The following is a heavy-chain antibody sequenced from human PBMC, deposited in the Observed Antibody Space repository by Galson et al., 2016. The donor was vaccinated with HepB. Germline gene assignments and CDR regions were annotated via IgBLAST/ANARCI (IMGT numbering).Heavy chain of an antibody. CDR2: INYGGNT. D-gene: IGHD3-10*01. Sequence: SETLSLTCSVSGGSISSSTYSWGWIRQPPGKGLEWIGSINYGGNTYYNPSLRSRVTISVDTSRNQFSLKLSSVTAADTAVYYSARHYSFGSGTYRPFDFWGQGTLVTVSS. CDR1: GGSISSSTYS. J-gene: IGHJ4*02. CDR3: ARHYSFGSGTYRPFDF. V-gene: IGHV4-39*01.